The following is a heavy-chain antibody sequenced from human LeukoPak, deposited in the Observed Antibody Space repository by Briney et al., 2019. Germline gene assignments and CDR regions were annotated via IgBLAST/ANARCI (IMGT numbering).Heavy chain of an antibody. Sequence: SETLSLTCTVSGGSISSGSYYWSWIRQPAGKGLEWIGRIYTSGSTNYNPSLKSRVTISVDTSKNQFSLQLSSVTAADTAVYYCARHGGTVTTDNWFDPWGQGTLVTVSS. V-gene: IGHV4-61*02. CDR2: IYTSGST. J-gene: IGHJ5*02. CDR1: GGSISSGSYY. D-gene: IGHD4-17*01. CDR3: ARHGGTVTTDNWFDP.